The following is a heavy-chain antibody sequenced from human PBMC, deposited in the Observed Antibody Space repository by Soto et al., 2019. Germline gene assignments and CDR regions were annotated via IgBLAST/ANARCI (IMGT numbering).Heavy chain of an antibody. CDR1: GFTFSNYW. CDR2: IKSDGSSI. D-gene: IGHD3-10*01. J-gene: IGHJ4*02. V-gene: IGHV3-74*01. Sequence: EVQLVESGGGLVQPGGSLRLSCAASGFTFSNYWMHWVRQAPGKGLVWVSRIKSDGSSISYADSVKGRFTISRDNARNTLYLQMHSLRAEDTAVYYGARGGFSGSGSYIQGDYWGQGTLVTVSS. CDR3: ARGGFSGSGSYIQGDY.